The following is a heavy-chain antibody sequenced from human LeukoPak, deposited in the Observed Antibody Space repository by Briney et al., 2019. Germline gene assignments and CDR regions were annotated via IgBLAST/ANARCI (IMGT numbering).Heavy chain of an antibody. CDR1: GGSISSYY. D-gene: IGHD2-2*01. CDR2: IYTSGST. CDR3: ASVVPAASMAFDP. J-gene: IGHJ5*02. V-gene: IGHV4-4*07. Sequence: PSETLSLTCTVSGGSISSYYWSWIRQPAGKGLEWIGRIYTSGSTNYNPSLKSRVTMSVDTSKNQFSLKLSSVTAVDTAVYYCASVVPAASMAFDPWGQGTLVTVSS.